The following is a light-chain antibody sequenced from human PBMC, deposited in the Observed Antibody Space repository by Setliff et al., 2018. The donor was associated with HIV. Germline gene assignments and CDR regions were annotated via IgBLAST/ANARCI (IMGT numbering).Light chain of an antibody. CDR1: SNDVGYYNR. V-gene: IGLV2-8*01. J-gene: IGLJ1*01. Sequence: QSALTQPASMSGSPGQSITIPCTGTSNDVGYYNRVSWYQQYPGKAPKVMIYEVSKRPSGVPDRFSGSKSGNTASLTVSGLQAEDEADYYCGSYAGTNNNLYVFGTGTKVTVL. CDR3: GSYAGTNNNLYV. CDR2: EVS.